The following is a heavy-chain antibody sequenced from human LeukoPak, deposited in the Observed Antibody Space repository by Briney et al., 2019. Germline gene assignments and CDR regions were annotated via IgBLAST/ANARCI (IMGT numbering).Heavy chain of an antibody. J-gene: IGHJ4*02. CDR3: AKARGTDYGDYVIFDY. D-gene: IGHD4-17*01. CDR1: GFTFSLYG. Sequence: PGGSLRLSCATSGFTFSLYGMSWVRQAPGKGLEWVSSLSGDGYSTYYADSVKGRFTISRDNSKSTLYLQLNSLRAEDTAVYYCAKARGTDYGDYVIFDYWGQGTLVTVSS. CDR2: LSGDGYST. V-gene: IGHV3-23*01.